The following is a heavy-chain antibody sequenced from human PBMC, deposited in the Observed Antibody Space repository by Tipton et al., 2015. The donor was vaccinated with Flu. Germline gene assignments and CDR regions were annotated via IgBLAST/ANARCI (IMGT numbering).Heavy chain of an antibody. CDR1: GFNLSSYE. CDR3: ATLTGDDY. J-gene: IGHJ4*02. D-gene: IGHD7-27*01. CDR2: ISSNGNTI. Sequence: QLVQSGGGLVQPGGSLGLSCSASGFNLSSYEMNWVRQPPGKGLEWVSYISSNGNTISYADSVRGRFTISRDNAKKSLYLQLNSLRGDDTAIYYCATLTGDDYWGQGIVVTVSS. V-gene: IGHV3-48*03.